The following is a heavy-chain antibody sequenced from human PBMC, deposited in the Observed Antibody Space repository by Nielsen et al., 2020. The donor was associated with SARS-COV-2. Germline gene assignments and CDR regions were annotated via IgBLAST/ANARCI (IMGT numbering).Heavy chain of an antibody. V-gene: IGHV3-23*01. J-gene: IGHJ4*02. Sequence: GESLKISCAASAFTFSTYWMHWVRQAPGKGLEWVSSISSTGSPTFYYADSVKGRFTLSRDNSKSTLYLQMNSLRAEDTAIYYCAKVNQSSGNYYPDYWGQGTLVTVSS. D-gene: IGHD1-26*01. CDR1: AFTFSTYW. CDR2: ISSTGSPT. CDR3: AKVNQSSGNYYPDY.